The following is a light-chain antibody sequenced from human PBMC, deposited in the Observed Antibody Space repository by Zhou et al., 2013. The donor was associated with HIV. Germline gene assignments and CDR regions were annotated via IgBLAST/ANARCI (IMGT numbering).Light chain of an antibody. V-gene: IGKV3-20*01. CDR3: L. Sequence: EIVLTQSPGTLSLSPGERATLSCRASQSVSSSYLAWYQQKPGQAPRLLIYGASSRATGIPDRFSGSGSGTDFTLTISRLEPEDFAVYFRLFGQGTRLEI. J-gene: IGKJ5*01. CDR1: QSVSSSY. CDR2: GAS.